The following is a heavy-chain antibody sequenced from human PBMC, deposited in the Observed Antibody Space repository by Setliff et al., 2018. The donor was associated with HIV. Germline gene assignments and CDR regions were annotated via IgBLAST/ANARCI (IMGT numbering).Heavy chain of an antibody. D-gene: IGHD2-2*01. J-gene: IGHJ6*02. CDR2: IIPIFGTA. CDR1: GGNFNNYA. CDR3: ASAYCSSTGCYVRWGNGMDV. V-gene: IGHV1-69*05. Sequence: ASVKVSCKASGGNFNNYAISWVRQAPGQELEWMGGIIPIFGTASHAQKFQGRVTITTDESTSTAYMELSSLRFEDTAMYYCASAYCSSTGCYVRWGNGMDVWGQGTTVTVSS.